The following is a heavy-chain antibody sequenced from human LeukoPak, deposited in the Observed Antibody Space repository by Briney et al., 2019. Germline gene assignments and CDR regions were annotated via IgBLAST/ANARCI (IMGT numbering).Heavy chain of an antibody. CDR3: ARDQTPFY. V-gene: IGHV3-23*01. D-gene: IGHD2-15*01. Sequence: GGSLRLSCAASGFTFSSYGMSWVRQAPGKGLGWVSAISGSGGSTYYADSVKGRFTISRDNAKSSMWLQMNSLRDEDTAVYYCARDQTPFYWGQGSLVTVSS. CDR2: ISGSGGST. CDR1: GFTFSSYG. J-gene: IGHJ4*02.